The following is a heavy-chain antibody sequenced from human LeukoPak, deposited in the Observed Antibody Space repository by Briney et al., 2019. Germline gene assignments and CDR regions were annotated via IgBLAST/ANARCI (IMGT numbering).Heavy chain of an antibody. D-gene: IGHD3-16*01. CDR2: INDNGAGT. J-gene: IGHJ6*03. CDR3: AKGLRTGVGPYMGYHYYMDV. Sequence: HPGGSLRLSCAASGFTFSSYAMSWVRQAPGKGLKWVSTINDNGAGTYYADSVKGRFTISRDNSYNTVSLQMNSLRDEDTGVYFCAKGLRTGVGPYMGYHYYMDVWGKGATVTVSS. CDR1: GFTFSSYA. V-gene: IGHV3-23*01.